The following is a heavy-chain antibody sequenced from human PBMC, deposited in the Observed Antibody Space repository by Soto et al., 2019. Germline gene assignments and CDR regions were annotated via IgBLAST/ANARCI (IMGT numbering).Heavy chain of an antibody. CDR2: IYHSGST. CDR1: GYSISSGYY. CDR3: AREKDFWSGYYFDY. J-gene: IGHJ4*02. D-gene: IGHD3-3*01. V-gene: IGHV4-38-2*02. Sequence: SETLSRTCAVSGYSISSGYYWCCIRQPPGKGLEWIGSIYHSGSTYYNPSLKSRVTISVDTSKNQFSLKLSSVTAADTAVYYCAREKDFWSGYYFDYWGQGTLVTVSS.